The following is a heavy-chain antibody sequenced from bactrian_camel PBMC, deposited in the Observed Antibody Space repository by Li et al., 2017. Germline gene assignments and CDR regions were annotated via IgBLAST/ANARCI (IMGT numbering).Heavy chain of an antibody. J-gene: IGHJ6*01. CDR1: GFTFSSYD. CDR3: VTDLARTADFGY. Sequence: DVQLVESGGGLVQPGGSLRLSCAASGFTFSSYDMSWVRQAPGKGLEWVSAISASGGTTIYADSVKGRFAISRDNAKNTVYLRMNGLKSEDTALYYCVTDLARTADFGYWGQGTQVTVS. V-gene: IGHV3S40*01. CDR2: ISASGGTT.